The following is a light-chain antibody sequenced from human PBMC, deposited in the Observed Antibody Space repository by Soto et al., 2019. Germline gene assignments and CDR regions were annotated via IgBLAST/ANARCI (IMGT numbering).Light chain of an antibody. CDR3: QVWDSSGDHHVV. V-gene: IGLV3-21*02. Sequence: SYELTQPPSVSVAPGQTARISCGGNNIGTKSVHWYQQKPGQAPVVVVYEDSDRPSGIPERVSGSNSGNTATLTISRVEAGDEADYYCQVWDSSGDHHVVFGGGTKVTVL. J-gene: IGLJ2*01. CDR2: EDS. CDR1: NIGTKS.